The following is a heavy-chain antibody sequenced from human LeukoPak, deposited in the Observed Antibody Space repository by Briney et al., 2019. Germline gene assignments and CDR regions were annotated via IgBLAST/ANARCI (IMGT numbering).Heavy chain of an antibody. Sequence: GGSLRLSCAASGFTYRSSWLHWVRRAPGKGLVWVSRINSDGSTTTYADSVKGRFTVSRDNAKNTLYLQMNSLRAEDTAVYYCARSLGGGDCYWGQGALVTVSS. CDR2: INSDGSTT. CDR3: ARSLGGGDCY. V-gene: IGHV3-74*01. CDR1: GFTYRSSW. D-gene: IGHD2-21*02. J-gene: IGHJ4*02.